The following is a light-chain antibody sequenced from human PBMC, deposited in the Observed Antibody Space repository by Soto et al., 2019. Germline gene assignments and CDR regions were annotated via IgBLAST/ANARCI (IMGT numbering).Light chain of an antibody. J-gene: IGKJ2*01. CDR1: QSISSF. CDR3: QQSYTTPYT. CDR2: GAS. Sequence: DIQMTQSPSSLSASVGDRVTITCRASQSISSFLNWYQQRPGKAPKLLISGASTLHSGVPSRFSGSGLGTDFSLHISSLQPEDFASYFCQQSYTTPYTFGQGTKLEI. V-gene: IGKV1-39*01.